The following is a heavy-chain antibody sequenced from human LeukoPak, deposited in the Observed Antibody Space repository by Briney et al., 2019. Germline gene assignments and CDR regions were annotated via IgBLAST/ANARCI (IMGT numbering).Heavy chain of an antibody. D-gene: IGHD5-24*01. Sequence: SLRLSCAASGFTFDDYAMHWVRQAPGKVLEWVSCISWNSGSIGYADSVKGRFTISRDNAKNSLYLQMNSLRAEDTALYYCAKGRWLQSPFDYWGQGTLVTVSS. CDR3: AKGRWLQSPFDY. CDR1: GFTFDDYA. V-gene: IGHV3-9*01. CDR2: ISWNSGSI. J-gene: IGHJ4*02.